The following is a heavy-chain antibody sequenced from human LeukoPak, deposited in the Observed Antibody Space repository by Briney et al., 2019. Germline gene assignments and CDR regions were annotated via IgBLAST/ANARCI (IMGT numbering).Heavy chain of an antibody. CDR1: GGSISSSSYY. J-gene: IGHJ4*02. D-gene: IGHD6-19*01. V-gene: IGHV4-39*01. Sequence: SSETLSLTCTVSGGSISSSSYYWGWIRQPPGKGLEWIGSIYYSGSTYYNPSLKSRVTISEDTSKNQFSLKLSSVTAADTAVYYCASTSDIAVAGIWNDYWGQGTLVTVSS. CDR3: ASTSDIAVAGIWNDY. CDR2: IYYSGST.